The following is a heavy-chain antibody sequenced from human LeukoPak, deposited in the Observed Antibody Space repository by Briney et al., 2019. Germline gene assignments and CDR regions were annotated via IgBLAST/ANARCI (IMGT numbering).Heavy chain of an antibody. CDR2: IYYSGST. V-gene: IGHV4-39*02. J-gene: IGHJ5*02. D-gene: IGHD2-21*02. CDR3: AREKHCGGDCYIGFDP. CDR1: GGSISSSSYY. Sequence: ASETLSLTCTVSGGSISSSSYYWGWIRQPPGKGLEWIGSIYYSGSTYYNPSLKSRVTISVDTSKNQFSLKLSSVTAADTAVYYCAREKHCGGDCYIGFDPWGQGTLVTVSS.